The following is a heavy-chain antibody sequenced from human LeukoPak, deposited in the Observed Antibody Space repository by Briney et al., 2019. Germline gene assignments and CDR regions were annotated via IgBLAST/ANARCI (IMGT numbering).Heavy chain of an antibody. CDR1: GFTFSSYA. CDR3: AKIPRLLQYYFDY. Sequence: PGGSLRLSCAASGFTFSSYAISWVRQAPGKGLEWVSAISGSGGSTYYADSVKGRFTISRDNSKNTLYLQMNSLRAEDTAVYYCAKIPRLLQYYFDYWGQGTLVTVSS. D-gene: IGHD2-21*02. J-gene: IGHJ4*02. CDR2: ISGSGGST. V-gene: IGHV3-23*01.